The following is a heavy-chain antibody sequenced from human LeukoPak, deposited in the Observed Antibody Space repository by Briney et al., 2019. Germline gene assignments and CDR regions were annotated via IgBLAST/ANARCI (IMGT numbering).Heavy chain of an antibody. CDR1: VFSFTNYW. CDR3: ARRAGGNTGGFYFDY. J-gene: IGHJ4*02. Sequence: GASLQISCKASVFSFTNYWIAWVRQQPGEGLEWMGNIYPGDSDTRYNPSFQGQVTISADTSIKTAYLQWSSLKASDTAIYYCARRAGGNTGGFYFDYWGQGSLVTVSS. V-gene: IGHV5-51*01. CDR2: IYPGDSDT. D-gene: IGHD5-18*01.